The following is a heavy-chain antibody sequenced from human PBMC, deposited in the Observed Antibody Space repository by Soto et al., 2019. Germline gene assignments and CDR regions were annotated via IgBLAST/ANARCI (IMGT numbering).Heavy chain of an antibody. J-gene: IGHJ6*02. CDR3: ARWPQPRYTADPYAVDG. V-gene: IGHV1-69*11. D-gene: IGHD3-16*02. CDR1: GGTFSSSG. Sequence: QVHLVQSGTEVKKPGSSVKVSCKASGGTFSSSGFSWVRQAPGQGLEWMGMIVPSLDTTNYAQKFQARVTITADEVTSTAYMELRSLRSEDTAGYYCARWPQPRYTADPYAVDGWGQGTRVIVSS. CDR2: IVPSLDTT.